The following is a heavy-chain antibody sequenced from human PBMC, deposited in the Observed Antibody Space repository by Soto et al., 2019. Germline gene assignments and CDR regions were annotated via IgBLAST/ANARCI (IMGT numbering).Heavy chain of an antibody. D-gene: IGHD2-21*01. J-gene: IGHJ5*02. CDR1: GFPFVPST. CDR2: ISVSVGST. Sequence: HPGRSLRRSCGVSGFPFVPSTMSWVRQAPGKGLEWVSTISVSVGSTYSADSVQGRFTVSSDISATTLFLRMTSLTADDTAVYFCAKRDVPHSTSNAYFYDHLSRGVLVTASS. CDR3: AKRDVPHSTSNAYFYDH. V-gene: IGHV3-23*01.